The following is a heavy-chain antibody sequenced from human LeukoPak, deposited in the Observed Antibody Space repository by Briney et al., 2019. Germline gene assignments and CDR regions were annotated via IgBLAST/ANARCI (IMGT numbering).Heavy chain of an antibody. J-gene: IGHJ4*02. CDR2: IYHSGST. D-gene: IGHD3-16*01. CDR1: GYSISSGYY. CDR3: ARVVPRFGDFDY. V-gene: IGHV4-38-2*02. Sequence: SETLSLTCTVSGYSISSGYYWGWIRQPPGKGLEWIGSIYHSGSTYYNPSLKSRVTISVDTSKNQFSLKLSSVTAADTAVYYCARVVPRFGDFDYWGQGTLVTVSS.